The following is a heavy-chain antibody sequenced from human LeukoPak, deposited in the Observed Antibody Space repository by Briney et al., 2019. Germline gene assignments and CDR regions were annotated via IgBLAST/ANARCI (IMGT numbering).Heavy chain of an antibody. CDR2: IYTSGST. D-gene: IGHD1-7*01. Sequence: SSETLSLICTVSGGSISSGSYYWSWIRQPAGKGLEWIGRIYTSGSTNYNPSLKSRVTISVDTSKNQFSLKLSSVTAADTAVYYCARDGGYNWNYDWFDPWGQGTLVTVSS. CDR1: GGSISSGSYY. CDR3: ARDGGYNWNYDWFDP. J-gene: IGHJ5*02. V-gene: IGHV4-61*02.